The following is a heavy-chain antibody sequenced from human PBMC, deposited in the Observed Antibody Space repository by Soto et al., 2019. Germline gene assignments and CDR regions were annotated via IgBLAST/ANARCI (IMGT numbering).Heavy chain of an antibody. V-gene: IGHV3-74*01. D-gene: IGHD5-18*01. CDR1: GFTFSSYW. J-gene: IGHJ4*02. CDR2: INSDGSST. CDR3: ARPTNGYNWVATVGG. Sequence: EVQLVESGGGLVQPGGSLRLSCVASGFTFSSYWMHWVRQAPGKGPVWVSRINSDGSSTNYADSVKGRFTISRDNAENTLYLQMNSLGAEDTAVYYCARPTNGYNWVATVGGWGQGTLVTVSS.